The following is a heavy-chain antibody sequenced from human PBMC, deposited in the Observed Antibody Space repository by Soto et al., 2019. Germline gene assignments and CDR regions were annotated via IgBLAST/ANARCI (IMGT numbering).Heavy chain of an antibody. CDR2: LYWDDDK. D-gene: IGHD3-10*01. CDR3: AHRRGYYGSGSYSGMFWFDP. Sequence: QITLKEAGPTLVKPTQPLTLTCTFSGFSLSTSGVAVGWIRQPPGKALEWLALLYWDDDKRYSPPLQSRLTITQDTSKNQVRLTMTNMHSVDTATYYCAHRRGYYGSGSYSGMFWFDPWGQGTLVTVGS. CDR1: GFSLSTSGVA. V-gene: IGHV2-5*02. J-gene: IGHJ5*02.